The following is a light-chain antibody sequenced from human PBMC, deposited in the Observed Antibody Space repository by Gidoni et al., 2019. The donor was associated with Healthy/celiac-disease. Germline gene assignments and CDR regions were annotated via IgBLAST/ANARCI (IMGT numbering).Light chain of an antibody. Sequence: IVMTQSPANLPVSPGDRANLSCRASPSVSSNLAWYQQKPGQAPRLLIYGASTRATGIPVRFSGSGSGSEFTLTISSLQSEDLAVYYCQQYNNWPMYTFGQGTKLEIK. CDR2: GAS. J-gene: IGKJ2*01. V-gene: IGKV3-15*01. CDR3: QQYNNWPMYT. CDR1: PSVSSN.